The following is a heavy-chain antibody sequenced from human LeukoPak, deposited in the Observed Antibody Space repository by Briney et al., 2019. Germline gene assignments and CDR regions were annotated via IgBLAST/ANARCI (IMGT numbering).Heavy chain of an antibody. Sequence: ASVKVSCKASGYTFTGYYMHGVRQAPGQGLEWMGCTNPNSGGTNYAQKFQGRVTMTRDTSISTAYMELSRLRSDDTAVYYCARDSDAAYNWNYSPSGYWGQGTLVTVSS. CDR2: TNPNSGGT. J-gene: IGHJ4*02. D-gene: IGHD1-7*01. V-gene: IGHV1-2*02. CDR3: ARDSDAAYNWNYSPSGY. CDR1: GYTFTGYY.